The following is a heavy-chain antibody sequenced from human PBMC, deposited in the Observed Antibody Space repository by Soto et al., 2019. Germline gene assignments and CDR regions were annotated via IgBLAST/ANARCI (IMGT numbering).Heavy chain of an antibody. J-gene: IGHJ5*02. Sequence: QVQLVESGGGVVQPGRSLRLSCAASGFTISSYAMHWVRQAPGKGLEWVAVISYDGSNKYYADSVKGRFTISRDNSKNTLYLQMNSLRADDTAVYYCARDLEVAVAGAWGQGTLVTVSS. CDR3: ARDLEVAVAGA. V-gene: IGHV3-30-3*01. D-gene: IGHD6-19*01. CDR2: ISYDGSNK. CDR1: GFTISSYA.